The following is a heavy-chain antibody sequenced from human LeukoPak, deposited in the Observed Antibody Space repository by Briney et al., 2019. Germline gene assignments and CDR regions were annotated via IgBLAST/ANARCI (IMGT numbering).Heavy chain of an antibody. CDR1: GYTFTSYD. Sequence: ASVKVSCKASGYTFTSYDINWVRQATGQGLEWMGWMNPNSGNTGYAQKFQGRVTMTRNTSISTAYMELSSLRSEDTAVYYCARGGHDNGDYYFDYWGQGTLVTVSS. CDR2: MNPNSGNT. J-gene: IGHJ4*02. CDR3: ARGGHDNGDYYFDY. D-gene: IGHD4-17*01. V-gene: IGHV1-8*01.